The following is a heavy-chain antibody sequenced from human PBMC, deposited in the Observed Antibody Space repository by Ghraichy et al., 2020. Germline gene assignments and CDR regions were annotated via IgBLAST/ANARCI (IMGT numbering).Heavy chain of an antibody. CDR2: IYPADSDT. Sequence: GESLNISCQGSGYGFTAYWIGWVRQMPGKGLEWMGSIYPADSDTQYSPSFEGQVTISADKSSRIAYLHWSSLKASDTAMYYCVRREFCSGGDCQWFFDLWGRGTLVTVAS. V-gene: IGHV5-51*01. D-gene: IGHD2-21*02. CDR3: VRREFCSGGDCQWFFDL. CDR1: GYGFTAYW. J-gene: IGHJ2*01.